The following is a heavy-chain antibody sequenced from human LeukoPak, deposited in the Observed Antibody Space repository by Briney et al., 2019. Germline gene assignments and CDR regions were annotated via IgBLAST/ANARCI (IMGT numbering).Heavy chain of an antibody. CDR2: IYHSGST. D-gene: IGHD2-21*01. Sequence: SETLSLTCTVSGYSISSGYYRGWIRQPQGNGLEWIGSIYHSGSTYYNPSLKSRVTISVDTSKNQFSLRLSSVTAADTAVYYCARWAGYCGGSGCYVYYWGQGTLVTVSS. CDR1: GYSISSGYY. J-gene: IGHJ4*02. CDR3: ARWAGYCGGSGCYVYY. V-gene: IGHV4-38-2*02.